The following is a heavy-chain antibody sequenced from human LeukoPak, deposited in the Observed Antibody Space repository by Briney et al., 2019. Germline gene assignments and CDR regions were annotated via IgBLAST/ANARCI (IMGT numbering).Heavy chain of an antibody. V-gene: IGHV1-2*02. CDR3: ATYSSTAVWFDP. D-gene: IGHD6-13*01. CDR2: INPNSGGT. J-gene: IGHJ5*02. Sequence: VNASCKASGYTFTGYYMHWVRQPPGQGLEWMGWINPNSGGTNYAQKCQGRVTMTRDTSISTAYMELSRLRSDDTAVYYCATYSSTAVWFDPWGKGTVDPVSS. CDR1: GYTFTGYY.